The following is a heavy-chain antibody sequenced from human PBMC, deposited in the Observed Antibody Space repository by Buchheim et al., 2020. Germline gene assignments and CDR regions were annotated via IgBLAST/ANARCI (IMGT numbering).Heavy chain of an antibody. D-gene: IGHD3-3*01. CDR1: GGSFSGYY. V-gene: IGHV4-34*01. Sequence: QVQLQQWGAGLLKPSETLSLTCAVYGGSFSGYYWSWIRQPPGKGLEWIGEINHSGSTNYNPSLKSRVTISVDTSKNKFSLKLSSVTAADTAVYYCARGRGSFWYYYGMDVWGQGTT. CDR3: ARGRGSFWYYYGMDV. J-gene: IGHJ6*02. CDR2: INHSGST.